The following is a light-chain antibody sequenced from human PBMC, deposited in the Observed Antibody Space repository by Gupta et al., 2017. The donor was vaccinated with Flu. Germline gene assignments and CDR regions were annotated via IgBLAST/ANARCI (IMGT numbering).Light chain of an antibody. CDR1: QGISNY. J-gene: IGKJ4*01. V-gene: IGKV1-27*01. CDR3: QKYNSGPALT. Sequence: DRVTITCRASQGISNYLAWYQQKPGKVPKVLIYAASTLQSGVPSRFSGSGSGTDFTLTISSLQPEDVASYYCQKYNSGPALTFGGGTKVEIK. CDR2: AAS.